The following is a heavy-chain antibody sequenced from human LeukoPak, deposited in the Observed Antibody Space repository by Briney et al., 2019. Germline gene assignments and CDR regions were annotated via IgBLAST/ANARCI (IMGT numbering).Heavy chain of an antibody. J-gene: IGHJ5*02. CDR2: INHSGST. CDR3: ARGSDWFDP. V-gene: IGHV4-34*01. Sequence: PSETLSLTCAVYGGSISGYYWSWIRQPPGKGLEWIGEINHSGSTNYNPSLKSRVTISVDTSKNQFSLKLSSVTAADTAVYYCARGSDWFDPWGQGTLVTVSS. CDR1: GGSISGYY.